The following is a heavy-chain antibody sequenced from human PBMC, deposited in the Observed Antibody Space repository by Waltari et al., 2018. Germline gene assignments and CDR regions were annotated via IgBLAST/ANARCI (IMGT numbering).Heavy chain of an antibody. CDR3: ARGEAYDFWSGYSAGAFDI. Sequence: QVQLVQSGAEVKKPGASVKVSCKASGYTFTSYDINWVRQAKGQGLAWMGWMKPNSGNTGYAQKFQGRVTITRNTSISTAYMELSSLRSEDTAVYYCARGEAYDFWSGYSAGAFDIWGQGTMVTVSS. J-gene: IGHJ3*02. V-gene: IGHV1-8*03. D-gene: IGHD3-3*01. CDR2: MKPNSGNT. CDR1: GYTFTSYD.